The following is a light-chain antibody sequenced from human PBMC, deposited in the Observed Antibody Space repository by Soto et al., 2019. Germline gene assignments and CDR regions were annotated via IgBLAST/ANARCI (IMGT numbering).Light chain of an antibody. CDR2: GAS. CDR3: QQYNNWPPWT. J-gene: IGKJ1*01. Sequence: EIVMTQSPATLSVSPGERATLSCRASQSVSSNLAWYPQKPGQAPRLLIYGASTRATGIPARFSGSGSGKEFTLTISSLQSEAFAVYYCQQYNNWPPWTFGQGTKVEIK. CDR1: QSVSSN. V-gene: IGKV3-15*01.